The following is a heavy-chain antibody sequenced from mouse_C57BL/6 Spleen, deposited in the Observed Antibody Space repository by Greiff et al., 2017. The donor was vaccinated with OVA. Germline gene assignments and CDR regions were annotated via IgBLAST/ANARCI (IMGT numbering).Heavy chain of an antibody. Sequence: LKESGAELVRPGSSVKLSCKDSYFAFMASAMHWVKQRPGHGLEWIGSFTMYSDATEYSENFKGKATLTAKTSSSTAYMELSRLTTEDAAVYYCAIYDYWWAYWGKGTLVTVSA. V-gene: IGHV1-49*01. CDR2: FTMYSDAT. D-gene: IGHD2-4*01. CDR1: YFAFMASA. J-gene: IGHJ3*01. CDR3: AIYDYWWAY.